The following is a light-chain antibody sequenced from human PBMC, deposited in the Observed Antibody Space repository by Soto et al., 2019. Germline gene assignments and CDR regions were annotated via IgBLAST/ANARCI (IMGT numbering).Light chain of an antibody. Sequence: QSALTQPASVSGSPGQSITISCTGTSSDLGTYNYVSWYQQHPDKAPKLIIYDVRNRPSGISDRFSGSKSGDTASLIISGLQAEDEADYYCGTWDSSLSVGVVFGGGTQLTVL. CDR2: DVR. V-gene: IGLV2-14*03. CDR3: GTWDSSLSVGVV. CDR1: SSDLGTYNY. J-gene: IGLJ7*01.